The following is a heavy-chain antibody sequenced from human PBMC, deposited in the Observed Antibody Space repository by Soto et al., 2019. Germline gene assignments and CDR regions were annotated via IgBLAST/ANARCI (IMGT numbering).Heavy chain of an antibody. J-gene: IGHJ4*02. CDR1: GVSISSGDYY. CDR2: IYYSGST. Sequence: TLCLTCAVSGVSISSGDYYWSWIRQSPGKGLEWIGYIYYSGSTYYNPSLKSRVTVSLDTSKNQFSLKLDYVTAADMAVYYCARSHITIFGVVITPRYFDYWGQGTLVTVSS. CDR3: ARSHITIFGVVITPRYFDY. D-gene: IGHD3-3*01. V-gene: IGHV4-30-4*01.